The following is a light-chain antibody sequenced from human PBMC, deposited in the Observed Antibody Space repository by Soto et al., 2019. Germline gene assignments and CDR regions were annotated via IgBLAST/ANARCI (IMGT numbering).Light chain of an antibody. V-gene: IGKV1-5*01. CDR1: QSISNW. CDR3: QHYDTYPWT. CDR2: DAS. J-gene: IGKJ1*01. Sequence: DIQMTQSPSTLSTSVGDRVTITCRASQSISNWLAWYQQKPGKAPKLLIYDASTLQSGVPSRFSGSGSGTEFTLTISSLQPDDFATYYCQHYDTYPWTFGQGTKVEI.